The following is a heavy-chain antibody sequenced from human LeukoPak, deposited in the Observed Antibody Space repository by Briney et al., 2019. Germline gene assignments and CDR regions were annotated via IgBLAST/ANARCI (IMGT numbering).Heavy chain of an antibody. J-gene: IGHJ4*02. CDR3: AGERRRYSSGWYGLGTFDY. V-gene: IGHV4-61*02. D-gene: IGHD6-19*01. CDR1: GGSISSGSYY. CDR2: IYTSGST. Sequence: KPSETLSLTCTVSGGSISSGSYYWSWIRQPAGKGLEWIGRIYTSGSTNYNPSLKSRVTMSVDTSKNQFSLKLSSVTAADTAVYYCAGERRRYSSGWYGLGTFDYWGQGTLVTVSS.